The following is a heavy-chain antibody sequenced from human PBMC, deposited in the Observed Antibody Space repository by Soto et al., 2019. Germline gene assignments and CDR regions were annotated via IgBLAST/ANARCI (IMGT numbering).Heavy chain of an antibody. CDR2: IYYSGST. Sequence: SETLSLTCTVSGGSVSSGSYYWSWIRQPPGKGLEWIGYIYYSGSTNYNPSLKSRVTISVDTSKNQFSLKLSSVTAADTAVYYCARELQQLAPFDYWGQGTLVTVSS. J-gene: IGHJ4*02. CDR1: GGSVSSGSYY. V-gene: IGHV4-61*01. D-gene: IGHD6-13*01. CDR3: ARELQQLAPFDY.